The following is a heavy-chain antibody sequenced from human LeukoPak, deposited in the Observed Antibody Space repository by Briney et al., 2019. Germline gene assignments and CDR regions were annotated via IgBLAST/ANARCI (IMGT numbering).Heavy chain of an antibody. Sequence: GGSLRLSCAASGFTFSSSWMHWVRQAPGKGLEWVSSITGSGGSTYHADSVKGRFTISRDNSKNTLYLQMNSLRAEDTAVYYCAKASHFWSAYSWGQGTLVTVSS. V-gene: IGHV3-23*01. CDR1: GFTFSSSW. D-gene: IGHD3-3*02. CDR2: ITGSGGST. CDR3: AKASHFWSAYS. J-gene: IGHJ4*02.